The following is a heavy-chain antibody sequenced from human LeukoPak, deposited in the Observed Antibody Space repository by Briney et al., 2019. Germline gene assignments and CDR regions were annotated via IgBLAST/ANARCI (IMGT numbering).Heavy chain of an antibody. J-gene: IGHJ4*02. CDR1: GFTLENYA. V-gene: IGHV3-23*01. CDR3: AKDSRGWHRPVDC. D-gene: IGHD3-22*01. Sequence: GGSLRLSRAGSGFTLENYAMSWVRQAPGKGLEWVSGIDGGGGSTFYADAVKGRFTISRDNSKNTLYLQMTSLRAEDTAVYYCAKDSRGWHRPVDCWGQGTLVSVSS. CDR2: IDGGGGST.